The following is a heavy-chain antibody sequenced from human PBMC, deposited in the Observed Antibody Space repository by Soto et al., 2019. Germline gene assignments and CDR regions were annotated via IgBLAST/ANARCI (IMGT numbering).Heavy chain of an antibody. J-gene: IGHJ6*02. V-gene: IGHV1-8*01. CDR3: ARGQYYDFWSGYLNLYYYYGMDV. CDR1: GYTFTSYD. D-gene: IGHD3-3*01. CDR2: MNPNSGNT. Sequence: ASVKVSCKASGYTFTSYDINWVRQATGQGLEWMGWMNPNSGNTGYAQKFQGRVTMTRNTSISTAYMELSSLRSEDTAVYYCARGQYYDFWSGYLNLYYYYGMDVWGQGTTVTVSS.